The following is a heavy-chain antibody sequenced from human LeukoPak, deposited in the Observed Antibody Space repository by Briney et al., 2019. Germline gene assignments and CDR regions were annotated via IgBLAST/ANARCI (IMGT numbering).Heavy chain of an antibody. Sequence: PGRSLRLSCAASGFTFSNYGMHWVRQAPGKGLEWVAVIWYDGSNKYYGDSVKGRFTISRDNSKNTLYLQMNSLRAEDTAVYYCAKDLHVRSSSTVTTGGVDSWGQGTLVTVSS. CDR2: IWYDGSNK. CDR1: GFTFSNYG. D-gene: IGHD4-17*01. V-gene: IGHV3-33*06. CDR3: AKDLHVRSSSTVTTGGVDS. J-gene: IGHJ4*02.